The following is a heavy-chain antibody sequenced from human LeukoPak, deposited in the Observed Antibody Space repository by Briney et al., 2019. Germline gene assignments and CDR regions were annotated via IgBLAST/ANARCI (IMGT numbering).Heavy chain of an antibody. CDR1: GGSISSYY. CDR2: IYYSGST. J-gene: IGHJ6*02. CDR3: ARDQLLWFGESNYYYYGMDV. V-gene: IGHV4-59*01. Sequence: ASETPSLTCTVSGGSISSYYWSWIRQPPGKGLEWIGYIYYSGSTNYNPSLKSRVTISVDTSKNQFSLKLSSVTAADTAVYYCARDQLLWFGESNYYYYGMDVWSQGTTVTVSS. D-gene: IGHD3-10*01.